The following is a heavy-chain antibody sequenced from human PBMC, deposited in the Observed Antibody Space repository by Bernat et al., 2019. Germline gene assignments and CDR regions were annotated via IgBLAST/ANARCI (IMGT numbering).Heavy chain of an antibody. J-gene: IGHJ4*02. Sequence: QVQLQQSGPGLVKPSQTLSLTCAISGDSVSSNSAAWNWIRQSPSRGLEWLGRTYYRSKWYNDYAVSVKSRITINPDTSKNRFSLQLNSVTPEDTAVYYCAREVGYNWNYGGMYYFDYWGQGTLVTVSS. V-gene: IGHV6-1*01. CDR2: TYYRSKWYN. CDR1: GDSVSSNSAA. CDR3: AREVGYNWNYGGMYYFDY. D-gene: IGHD1-7*01.